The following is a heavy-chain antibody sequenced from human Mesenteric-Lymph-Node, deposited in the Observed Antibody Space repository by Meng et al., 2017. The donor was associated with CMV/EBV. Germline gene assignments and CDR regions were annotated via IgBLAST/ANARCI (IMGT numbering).Heavy chain of an antibody. D-gene: IGHD2-2*02. CDR2: IYYSGNT. CDR3: AKEELGYCSSPSCYSDSYGTDV. CDR1: GGSISGSSYY. Sequence: SETLSLTCTVSGGSISGSSYYWGWIRQPPGKGLEWIGNIYYSGNTYYDPSLKSRVTISVDTSKNQFSLKVKSVAAADTAVYYCAKEELGYCSSPSCYSDSYGTDVWGQGTTVTVSS. V-gene: IGHV4-39*07. J-gene: IGHJ6*02.